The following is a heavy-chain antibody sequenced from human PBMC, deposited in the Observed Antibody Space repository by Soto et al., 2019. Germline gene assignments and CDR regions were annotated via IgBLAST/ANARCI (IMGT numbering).Heavy chain of an antibody. CDR1: GYSFTSYW. CDR3: ARHGYCTNGVCYSYYGMDV. CDR2: IYPGDSDT. J-gene: IGHJ6*02. D-gene: IGHD2-8*01. V-gene: IGHV5-51*01. Sequence: GGSLKICCKVSGYSFTSYWIGWVRQMPGKGLEWMGIIYPGDSDTRYSPSFQGQVTISADKSISTAYLQWSSLKASDTAMYYCARHGYCTNGVCYSYYGMDVWGQGTTVTVSS.